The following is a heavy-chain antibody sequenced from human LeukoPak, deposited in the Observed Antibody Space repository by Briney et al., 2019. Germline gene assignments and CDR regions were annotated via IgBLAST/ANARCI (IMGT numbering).Heavy chain of an antibody. V-gene: IGHV4-61*02. CDR1: GGSISSGSYY. CDR3: ARDLPTLIAAASI. D-gene: IGHD6-13*01. Sequence: SQTLSLTCTVSGGSISSGSYYWSWIRQPAGKGLEWIGRIYTSGGTNYNPSLKSRVTISVDTSKNQFSLKLSSVTAADTAVYYCARDLPTLIAAASIWGQGTMVTVSS. CDR2: IYTSGGT. J-gene: IGHJ3*02.